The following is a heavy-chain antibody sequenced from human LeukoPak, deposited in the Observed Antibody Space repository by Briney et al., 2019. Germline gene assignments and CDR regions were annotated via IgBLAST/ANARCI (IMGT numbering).Heavy chain of an antibody. J-gene: IGHJ4*02. Sequence: AGGSLRLSCAASGFTFSSYNMNWVRQAPGKGLEWISYINADSSTIQYADSVRGRFTTSRDNAENSLYLQMNSLRAEDTAVYYCVRDNSRGQSLGVIYWGQGSLVTVSS. CDR1: GFTFSSYN. CDR2: INADSSTI. CDR3: VRDNSRGQSLGVIY. D-gene: IGHD3-22*01. V-gene: IGHV3-48*01.